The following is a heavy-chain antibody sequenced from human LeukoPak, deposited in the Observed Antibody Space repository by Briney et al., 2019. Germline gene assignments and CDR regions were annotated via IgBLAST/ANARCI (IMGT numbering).Heavy chain of an antibody. CDR1: GASVSSSSSYY. Sequence: SETLSLTCTVSGASVSSSSSYYWGWIRQPPGKGLEWIGSIYYSGSTYYNPSLKSRVTISVDTSNNQFSLKLTSVTAADTAVYYCARHLGGSSWFDYWGQGSLVTVSS. CDR2: IYYSGST. D-gene: IGHD6-13*01. CDR3: ARHLGGSSWFDY. J-gene: IGHJ4*02. V-gene: IGHV4-39*01.